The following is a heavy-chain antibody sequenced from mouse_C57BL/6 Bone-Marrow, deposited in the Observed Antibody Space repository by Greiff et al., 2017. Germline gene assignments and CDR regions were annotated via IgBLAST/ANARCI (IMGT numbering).Heavy chain of an antibody. Sequence: VQLQQSGAELVRPGASVKLSCTASGFNIKDDYMHWVKQRPEQGLEWIGWIDPENGDTEYASKFQGKATITADTSSNTAYLQLSSLTSEDTAVDYCRGSGTTWFAYWGQGTLVTVSA. V-gene: IGHV14-4*01. D-gene: IGHD3-2*02. CDR2: IDPENGDT. CDR3: RGSGTTWFAY. CDR1: GFNIKDDY. J-gene: IGHJ3*01.